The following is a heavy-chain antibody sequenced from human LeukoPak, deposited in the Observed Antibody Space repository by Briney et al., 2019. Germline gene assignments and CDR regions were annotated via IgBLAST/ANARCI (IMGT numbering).Heavy chain of an antibody. CDR2: INQGGSDK. D-gene: IGHD1-26*01. J-gene: IGHJ4*02. CDR3: VRESRGGGYSVY. CDR1: GFTFSSYC. V-gene: IGHV3-7*01. Sequence: GGSLRLSCAASGFTFSSYCTSWVRQAPGKGLEWVANINQGGSDKPYVDSVKGRFTISRDNANTSLFLQMNSLRAEETAVSYSVRESRGGGYSVYWGQGNLVTVSS.